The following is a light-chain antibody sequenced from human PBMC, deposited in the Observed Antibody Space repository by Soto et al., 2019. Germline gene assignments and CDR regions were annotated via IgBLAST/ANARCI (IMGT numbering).Light chain of an antibody. V-gene: IGKV4-1*01. J-gene: IGKJ4*01. CDR3: QQYYSSPLT. Sequence: DIVMTQSPDSLAVSLGERATINCKSSQSVLYSSNNKNYLAWYQQKPGHPPKVLIYWASTRESGVPDRFSGSGSGTDFTLTISSLQAEAVAVYYCQQYYSSPLTFGGGTKVEIK. CDR1: QSVLYSSNNKNY. CDR2: WAS.